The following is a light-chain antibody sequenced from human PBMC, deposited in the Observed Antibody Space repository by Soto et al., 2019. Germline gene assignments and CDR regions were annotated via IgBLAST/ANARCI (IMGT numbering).Light chain of an antibody. CDR3: TSSTSSSTWV. Sequence: QSALTQPASVSGSPGQSITISCTGTSSDVGGYNYVSWYQQHPGKAPKLMIYEVSNRPSGVSNRFSGSKSGNTASLTISGLQAEDAADYYCTSSTSSSTWVFGGGTKLTVL. CDR2: EVS. J-gene: IGLJ3*02. CDR1: SSDVGGYNY. V-gene: IGLV2-14*01.